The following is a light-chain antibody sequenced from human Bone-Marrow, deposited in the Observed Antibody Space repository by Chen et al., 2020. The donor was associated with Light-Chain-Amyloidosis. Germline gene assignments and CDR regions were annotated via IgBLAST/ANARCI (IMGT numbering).Light chain of an antibody. CDR3: SSYTSSSAPVV. CDR2: DVR. J-gene: IGLJ2*01. CDR1: SSDVGGYDY. V-gene: IGLV2-14*03. Sequence: QSALTQPASVSASTGQSITIYCTGSSSDVGGYDYVSWYQQHPGKAPKLLIYDVRIRPSGVSNRFSGSKSGNTASLAISGLLTEDEAAYYCSSYTSSSAPVVFGGGTKLTVL.